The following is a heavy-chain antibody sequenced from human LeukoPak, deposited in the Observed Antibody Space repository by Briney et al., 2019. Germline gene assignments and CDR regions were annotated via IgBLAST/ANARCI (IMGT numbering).Heavy chain of an antibody. V-gene: IGHV4-59*01. CDR3: ARDGLYDSSGYYMDS. CDR1: GGAISSYY. D-gene: IGHD3-22*01. J-gene: IGHJ4*02. CDR2: IYYSGGT. Sequence: SETLSLTCTVSGGAISSYYWSRIRQSPGKGLEWIGYIYYSGGTKYNPSLMSRVTIPVDRAQNQFSLSLRSVTAADTAVYYCARDGLYDSSGYYMDSWGQGTLVIVSS.